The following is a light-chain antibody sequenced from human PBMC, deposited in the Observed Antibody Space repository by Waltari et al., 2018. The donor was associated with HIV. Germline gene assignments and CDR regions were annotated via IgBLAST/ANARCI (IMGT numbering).Light chain of an antibody. CDR2: GDT. Sequence: QPVLAQPPSVSGAPGQTTTISCTGGSTNIRAHFDVHWYHHLPGTAPRLLVYGDTRRPSGVPDRISGSKSATSASLAISGLRAEDEGDYYCQSYDSDLNAWVFGGGTTLTVL. J-gene: IGLJ3*02. CDR1: STNIRAHFD. V-gene: IGLV1-40*01. CDR3: QSYDSDLNAWV.